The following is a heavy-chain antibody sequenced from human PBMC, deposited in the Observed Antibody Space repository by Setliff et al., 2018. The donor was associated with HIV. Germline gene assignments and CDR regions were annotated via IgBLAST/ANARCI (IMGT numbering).Heavy chain of an antibody. J-gene: IGHJ4*02. CDR2: ISAYNGNT. V-gene: IGHV1-18*01. CDR3: STYHYYDSSAYFIDLYYLDY. Sequence: GASGKVSCTASGYTFSDYDVAWGRQAPGQGLEWMGWISAYNGNTNYAQKLQGRVTMTRDTSTSTVYMELSSLRSEDTAVYYWSTYHYYDSSAYFIDLYYLDYWGQGTLVTVSS. CDR1: GYTFSDYD. D-gene: IGHD3-22*01.